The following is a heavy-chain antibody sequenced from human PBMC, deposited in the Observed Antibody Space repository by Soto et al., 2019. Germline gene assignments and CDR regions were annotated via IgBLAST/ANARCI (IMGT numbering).Heavy chain of an antibody. CDR3: ARESEDLTSNFDY. Sequence: PGGSLRLSCAASGFTFTRYSMNWVRQAPGKGLEWVSSISSTTNYIYYGDSMKGRFTISRDNAKNSLYLEMNSLRAEDTAVYYCARESEDLTSNFDYWGQGXLVTVHS. V-gene: IGHV3-21*06. J-gene: IGHJ4*02. CDR2: ISSTTNYI. CDR1: GFTFTRYS.